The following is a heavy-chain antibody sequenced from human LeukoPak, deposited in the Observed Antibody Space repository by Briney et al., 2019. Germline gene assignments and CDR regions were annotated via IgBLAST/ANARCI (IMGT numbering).Heavy chain of an antibody. J-gene: IGHJ6*03. Sequence: SETLSLTCAVYGGSFSGYYWSWIRQPPGKGLEWIGESNHSGSTNYNPSLKSRVTISVDTSKTQFSLKLSSVTAADTAVYYCARNPPYSSSWNYYYYMDVWGKGTTVTVSS. D-gene: IGHD6-13*01. CDR3: ARNPPYSSSWNYYYYMDV. CDR2: SNHSGST. V-gene: IGHV4-34*01. CDR1: GGSFSGYY.